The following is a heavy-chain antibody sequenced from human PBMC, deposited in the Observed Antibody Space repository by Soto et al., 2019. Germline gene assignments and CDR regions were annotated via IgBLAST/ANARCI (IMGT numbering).Heavy chain of an antibody. V-gene: IGHV4-59*01. Sequence: QVQLQESGPGLVKTSETLSLTCTVTGGAISGYYWSWIRQPPGKGLEWIGYIYYSGSTNYNPSLKSRVTISVDTSKNQFSLKLSSVTAADTAVYYCARRYGGNFDYWGQGTLVTVSS. CDR1: GGAISGYY. CDR3: ARRYGGNFDY. CDR2: IYYSGST. J-gene: IGHJ4*02. D-gene: IGHD1-26*01.